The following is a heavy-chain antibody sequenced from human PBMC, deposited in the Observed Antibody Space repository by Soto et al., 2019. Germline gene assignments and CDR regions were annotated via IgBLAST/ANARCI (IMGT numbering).Heavy chain of an antibody. D-gene: IGHD6-19*01. J-gene: IGHJ4*02. CDR2: VYYTGTT. CDR3: ARYNQAVAGFDY. Sequence: KTSETLSLTCSVSGGSISSYYWSWVRQPPGKGLEWIGYVYYTGTTNYNPSLKSRVTMSVDTSKTQFSLRLSSVTAADTAVYFCARYNQAVAGFDYWGRGTLVTVSS. V-gene: IGHV4-59*01. CDR1: GGSISSYY.